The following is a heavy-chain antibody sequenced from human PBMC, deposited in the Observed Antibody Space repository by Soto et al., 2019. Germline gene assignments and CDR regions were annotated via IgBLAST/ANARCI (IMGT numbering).Heavy chain of an antibody. CDR1: GYTFTSYG. D-gene: IGHD3-22*01. V-gene: IGHV1-18*01. CDR2: ISAYNGNT. CDR3: ARDGGFTMRAHPPFQH. Sequence: QVQLVQSGAEVKKPGASVKVSCKASGYTFTSYGISWVRQAPGQGLEWMGWISAYNGNTNYAQKLQGRVTMTTDTSTSTAHMELRSLRSDDTAVYYCARDGGFTMRAHPPFQHWGQGTLVTVSS. J-gene: IGHJ1*01.